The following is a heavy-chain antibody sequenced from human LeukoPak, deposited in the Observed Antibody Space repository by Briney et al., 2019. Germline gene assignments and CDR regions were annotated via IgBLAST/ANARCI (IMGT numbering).Heavy chain of an antibody. D-gene: IGHD3-3*01. V-gene: IGHV1-2*02. CDR2: INPNSGGT. J-gene: IGHJ4*02. CDR1: GYTFTGYY. CDR3: ARENTIFGVVDK. Sequence: ASVKVSCKASGYTFTGYYMHWVRQAPGQGLEWTGWINPNSGGTNYAQKFQGRVTMTRDTSISTAYMELSRLRSDDTAVYYCARENTIFGVVDKWGQGTLVTVSS.